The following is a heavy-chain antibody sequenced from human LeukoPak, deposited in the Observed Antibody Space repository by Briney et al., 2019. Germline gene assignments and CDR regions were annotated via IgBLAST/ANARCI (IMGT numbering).Heavy chain of an antibody. J-gene: IGHJ3*02. Sequence: PSETLSLTCAVYGGSFSGYYWSWIRQPPGKGLEWIGEINHSGSTNYNPSLKSRVTISVDTSKNQFSLKLSSVTAADTAVYYCAKEVPGSFDIWGQGTMVTVS. CDR2: INHSGST. CDR3: AKEVPGSFDI. V-gene: IGHV4-34*01. CDR1: GGSFSGYY.